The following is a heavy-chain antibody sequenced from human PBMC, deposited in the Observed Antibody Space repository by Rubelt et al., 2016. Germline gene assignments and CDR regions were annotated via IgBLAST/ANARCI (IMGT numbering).Heavy chain of an antibody. J-gene: IGHJ4*01. V-gene: IGHV3-49*04. CDR1: GFTFGDYA. CDR2: IRSKAYGGTT. CDR3: ARVHDSSGYSFDY. Sequence: LVESGGGLVQPGRSLRLSCTASGFTFGDYAMSWVRQAPGKGLEWVGFIRSKAYGGTTEFAASVKGRFSVSRDDSRGIAHLQMNSLNTEDTAVYYCARVHDSSGYSFDYWGQGTLVTVSS. D-gene: IGHD3-22*01.